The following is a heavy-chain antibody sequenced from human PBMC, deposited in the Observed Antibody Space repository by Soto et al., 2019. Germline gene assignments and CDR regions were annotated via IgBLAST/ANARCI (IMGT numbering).Heavy chain of an antibody. J-gene: IGHJ6*02. Sequence: DVQLSESGGGLVQPGGSLRLTCAASGFSFNSHAMTWVRQAPGRGLEWVAAINSGVDAFYADSVKGRFTISRDNSKDTLYLQMNSLGVEDTALYYCAKVLSLRTSGKYYKPFLHGMDVWGLGTTVTVSS. CDR3: AKVLSLRTSGKYYKPFLHGMDV. CDR1: GFSFNSHA. D-gene: IGHD3-10*01. CDR2: INSGVDA. V-gene: IGHV3-23*01.